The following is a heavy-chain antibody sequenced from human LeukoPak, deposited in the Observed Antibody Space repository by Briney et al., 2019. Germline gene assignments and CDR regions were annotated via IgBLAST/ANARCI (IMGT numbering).Heavy chain of an antibody. D-gene: IGHD3-16*01. CDR2: IYNSGGT. CDR1: GGFITSSFY. Sequence: SETLSLTCTVSGGFITSSFYWSWIRQSPGKGLEWIGYIYNSGGTKYNPSLKSRLTISVDTSKNQFSLNLTSVTAADTAVYYCARASVLLSADYWGQGTLVTVSS. V-gene: IGHV4-59*01. J-gene: IGHJ4*02. CDR3: ARASVLLSADY.